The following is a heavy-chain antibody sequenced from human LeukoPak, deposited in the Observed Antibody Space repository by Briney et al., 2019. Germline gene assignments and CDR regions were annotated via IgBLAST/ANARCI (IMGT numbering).Heavy chain of an antibody. V-gene: IGHV3-11*06. D-gene: IGHD6-6*01. J-gene: IGHJ3*02. CDR2: ISTSSSYI. CDR1: EFTFSDYY. Sequence: GGSLRLSCAASEFTFSDYYMSWIRQAPGKGLEWVSSISTSSSYIYYADSVEDRFIISRDNAKNSLYLQMNSLRAEDTAVYYCARGRGYSSSSDAFDIWGQGTMVTVSS. CDR3: ARGRGYSSSSDAFDI.